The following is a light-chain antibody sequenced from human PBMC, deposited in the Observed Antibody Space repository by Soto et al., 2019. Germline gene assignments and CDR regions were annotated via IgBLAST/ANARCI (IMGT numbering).Light chain of an antibody. CDR3: QQYGSSPYT. Sequence: ENVLTQSPGTLSLFPGERATLSCRASQSITLNYLAWYQQKPGQAPRRLIPGASTRPTGIPDRFSGSGSGTDFTVTISRLEPEDFAVYYCQQYGSSPYTFGQGTKVESK. CDR1: QSITLNY. V-gene: IGKV3-20*01. CDR2: GAS. J-gene: IGKJ2*01.